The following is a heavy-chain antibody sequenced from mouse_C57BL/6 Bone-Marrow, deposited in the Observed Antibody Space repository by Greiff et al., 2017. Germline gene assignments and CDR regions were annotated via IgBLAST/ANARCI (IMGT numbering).Heavy chain of an antibody. Sequence: VQLKESGPELVKPGASVKISCKASGYSFTDYNMNWVKQSNGKSLEWIGVINPNYGTTSYNQKFKGKATLTVDQSSSPAYMQLNSLTSEDSAVYYCARDYYGSSSYYYAMDYWGQGTSVTVSS. CDR1: GYSFTDYN. D-gene: IGHD1-1*01. J-gene: IGHJ4*01. CDR2: INPNYGTT. V-gene: IGHV1-39*01. CDR3: ARDYYGSSSYYYAMDY.